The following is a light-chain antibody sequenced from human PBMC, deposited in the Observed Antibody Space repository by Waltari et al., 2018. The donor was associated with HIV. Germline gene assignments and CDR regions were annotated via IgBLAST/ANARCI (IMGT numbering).Light chain of an antibody. CDR2: ETS. V-gene: IGKV1-5*03. J-gene: IGKJ1*01. CDR1: QSIGRW. CDR3: QQYNSHSRT. Sequence: DIQMTQSPSTVSASVGDTVTITCRASQSIGRWLAWYQQKPGEDPKLLIYETSTLETGVPSIFSGSGSGTEFTLTVSRLQPEDFATYYCQQYNSHSRTFGQGTRVEIK.